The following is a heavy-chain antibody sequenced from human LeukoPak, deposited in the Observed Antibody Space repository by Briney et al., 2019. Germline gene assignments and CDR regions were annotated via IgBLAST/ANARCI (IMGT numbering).Heavy chain of an antibody. D-gene: IGHD1-26*01. Sequence: ASVKVSCKASGYTFTVYYMHWVRQAPGQGLEWMGWINPNSGGTNYAQKFQGRVTMTRDTSISTAYMELSRLRSDDTAVYYCARTLVGATPFDYWGQGTLVTVSS. CDR3: ARTLVGATPFDY. CDR2: INPNSGGT. CDR1: GYTFTVYY. V-gene: IGHV1-2*02. J-gene: IGHJ4*02.